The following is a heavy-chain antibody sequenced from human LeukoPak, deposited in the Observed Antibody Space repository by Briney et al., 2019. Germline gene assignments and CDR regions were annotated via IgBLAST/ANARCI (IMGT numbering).Heavy chain of an antibody. CDR2: IYWDDDK. V-gene: IGHV2-5*02. J-gene: IGHJ5*02. CDR3: AHRNGYERTWNWFDP. CDR1: GFSLTTSGGG. Sequence: SGPTQVKPTQPLTLTCTFSGFSLTTSGGGVGWIRQPPGKALEWLALIYWDDDKRYSPSLKSRLTITKDTSKNQVVLTMTNMDPVDTATYYCAHRNGYERTWNWFDPWGQGTLVTVSS. D-gene: IGHD5-12*01.